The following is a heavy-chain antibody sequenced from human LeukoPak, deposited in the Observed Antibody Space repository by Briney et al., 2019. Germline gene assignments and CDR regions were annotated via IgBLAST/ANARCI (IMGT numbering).Heavy chain of an antibody. CDR2: INHSGST. V-gene: IGHV4-34*01. CDR3: ARGFYAEYFQH. CDR1: GGPFSGYY. J-gene: IGHJ1*01. Sequence: SETLSLTCAVYGGPFSGYYWSWIRQPPGKGLEWIGEINHSGSTNYNPSLKSRVTISVNTSKNQFSLKLSSVTAADTAVYYCARGFYAEYFQHWGQGTLVTVSS.